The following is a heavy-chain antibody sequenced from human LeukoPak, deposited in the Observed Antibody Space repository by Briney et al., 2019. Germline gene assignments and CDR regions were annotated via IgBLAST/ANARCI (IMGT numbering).Heavy chain of an antibody. D-gene: IGHD3-22*01. V-gene: IGHV3-23*01. Sequence: PGGSLRLSCAASGFTFSSYAMSWVRQAPGKGLEWVSAISGSGGSTYYADSVKGRFTISRDNSKNTLYLQMNSLRAEDTAVYYCAKDDYYDSSGSYFDYWGQGTLVTVSS. CDR2: ISGSGGST. CDR3: AKDDYYDSSGSYFDY. J-gene: IGHJ4*02. CDR1: GFTFSSYA.